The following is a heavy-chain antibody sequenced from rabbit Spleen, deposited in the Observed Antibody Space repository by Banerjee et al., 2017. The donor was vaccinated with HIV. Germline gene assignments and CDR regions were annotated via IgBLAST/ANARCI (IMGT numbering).Heavy chain of an antibody. V-gene: IGHV1S45*01. J-gene: IGHJ4*01. D-gene: IGHD1-1*01. CDR2: INAVTGKA. CDR1: GFSFSNKAV. Sequence: QEQLVESGGGLVKPEGSLKLSCTASGFSFSNKAVMCWVRQAPGKGLEWIACINAVTGKAVYASWAKGRFTFSKTSSTVDLKMTSLTAADTATYFCARDLYSSGRGYYDLWGPGTLVTVS. CDR3: ARDLYSSGRGYYDL.